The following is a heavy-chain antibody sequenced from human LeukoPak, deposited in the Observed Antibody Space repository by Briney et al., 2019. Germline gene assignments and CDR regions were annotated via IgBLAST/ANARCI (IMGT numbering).Heavy chain of an antibody. CDR2: INPNSGGT. CDR3: ARGRSRILWFGELHSYYFDY. D-gene: IGHD3-10*01. CDR1: GYTFTGYY. Sequence: GASVKVSCKASGYTFTGYYMHWVRQAPGQGLEWMGWINPNSGGTNYAQKFQGRVTMTRNTSISTAYMELSSLRSEDTAVYYCARGRSRILWFGELHSYYFDYWGQGTLVTVSS. J-gene: IGHJ4*02. V-gene: IGHV1-2*02.